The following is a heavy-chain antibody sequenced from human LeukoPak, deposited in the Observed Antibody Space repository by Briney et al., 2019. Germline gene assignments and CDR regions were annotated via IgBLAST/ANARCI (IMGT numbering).Heavy chain of an antibody. CDR3: ARAPPHCYGSGSYNYFDY. V-gene: IGHV1-2*02. Sequence: ASVKVSLKASGYTFTSYYLHWVRQPPAQGLEWMGWIKPNSGDTDYAQKFQGRLTMTRDTSIATGYMELSSLRSDDTAVYYGARAPPHCYGSGSYNYFDYWGEGTLVTVS. CDR1: GYTFTSYY. J-gene: IGHJ4*02. CDR2: IKPNSGDT. D-gene: IGHD3-10*01.